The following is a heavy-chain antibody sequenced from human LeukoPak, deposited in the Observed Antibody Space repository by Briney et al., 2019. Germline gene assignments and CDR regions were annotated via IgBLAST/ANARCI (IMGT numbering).Heavy chain of an antibody. CDR2: IYHNGGT. J-gene: IGHJ4*02. V-gene: IGHV4-4*02. CDR1: GGSISTSNW. D-gene: IGHD3-9*01. CDR3: ASLRYILTGYYS. Sequence: PSGTLSLTCAVSGGSISTSNWWSWVRPPPRKGLEWIGEIYHNGGTNYNPSLKSRATISVDKSKNQFSLKLSSVTAADTAVYYCASLRYILTGYYSWGLGTPVTVSS.